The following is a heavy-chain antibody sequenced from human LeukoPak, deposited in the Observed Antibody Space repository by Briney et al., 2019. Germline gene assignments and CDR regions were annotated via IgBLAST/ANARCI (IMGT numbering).Heavy chain of an antibody. J-gene: IGHJ6*03. V-gene: IGHV3-11*04. CDR2: ISSSGSTI. CDR3: ARGYNYYYYMDV. CDR1: GFIFSNYW. Sequence: GGSLRLSCAASGFIFSNYWMSWVRQAPGKGLEWISYISSSGSTIYYADSMKGRFNISRDNAKNSVYLQMDSLRAEDTAVYYCARGYNYYYYMDVWGKGTTVTVAS.